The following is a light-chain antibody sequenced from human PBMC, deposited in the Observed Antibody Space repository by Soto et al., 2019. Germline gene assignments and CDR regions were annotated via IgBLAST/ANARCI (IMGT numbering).Light chain of an antibody. CDR3: QETFTTPYT. V-gene: IGKV1-39*01. CDR1: QGISRY. Sequence: DIQMTQSPSSLSASVGGRVTITCRASQGISRYLNWYQQKPGKAPKVLIYAASNLESGVPSRFSGSGSGTDFSLTISSLQAGDFATYFCQETFTTPYTFGQGTKVDIK. CDR2: AAS. J-gene: IGKJ2*01.